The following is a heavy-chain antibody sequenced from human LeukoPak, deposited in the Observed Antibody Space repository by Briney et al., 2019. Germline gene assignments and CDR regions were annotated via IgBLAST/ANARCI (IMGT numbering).Heavy chain of an antibody. V-gene: IGHV3-33*01. Sequence: GRSLRLSCAASGFTFSSYGMHWVRQAPGKGLEWVAVIWYDGSNKYYADSVKGRFTISRDNSKNTLYLQMNSLRAEDTAVYYCARDMRVGFFHSSGYYYLPDYWGQGTLVTVSS. D-gene: IGHD3-22*01. J-gene: IGHJ4*02. CDR3: ARDMRVGFFHSSGYYYLPDY. CDR2: IWYDGSNK. CDR1: GFTFSSYG.